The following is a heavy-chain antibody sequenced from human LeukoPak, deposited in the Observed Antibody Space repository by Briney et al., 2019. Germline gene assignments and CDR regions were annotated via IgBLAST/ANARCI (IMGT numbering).Heavy chain of an antibody. J-gene: IGHJ4*02. CDR3: ARTIRGYSYGSPVDY. CDR1: GYTFTSYG. Sequence: ASVKVSCKASGYTFTSYGISWVRQAPGQGLEWMGWISAYNGNTNYAQKLQGRVTMTTDTYTSTAYMELRSLRSDDTAVYYCARTIRGYSYGSPVDYWGQGTLVTVSS. V-gene: IGHV1-18*04. D-gene: IGHD5-18*01. CDR2: ISAYNGNT.